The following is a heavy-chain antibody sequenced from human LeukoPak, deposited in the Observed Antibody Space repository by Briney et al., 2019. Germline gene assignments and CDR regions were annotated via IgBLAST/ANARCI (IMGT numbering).Heavy chain of an antibody. D-gene: IGHD6-19*01. J-gene: IGHJ4*02. CDR1: GYTFTGYY. V-gene: IGHV1-2*02. Sequence: GALVKVSCKASGYTFTGYYMHWVRQAPGQGLEWMGWINPNSGGTNYAQKFQGRVTMTRDTSISTAYMELSRLRSDDTAVYYCARELRAAVAGIDYWGQGTLVTVSS. CDR2: INPNSGGT. CDR3: ARELRAAVAGIDY.